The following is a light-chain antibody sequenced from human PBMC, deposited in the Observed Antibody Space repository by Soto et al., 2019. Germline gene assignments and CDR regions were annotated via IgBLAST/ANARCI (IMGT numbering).Light chain of an antibody. Sequence: QSALTQPASVSGSPGQSITISCTGTSSDVGSYNLVSWYQQHPGKAPKLMLYEVSKRPSGVSNRFSGSKSGNTASLTISGLQAEDEDDYYCCSYAGSSTWVFGGGTKLTVL. J-gene: IGLJ3*02. CDR3: CSYAGSSTWV. CDR1: SSDVGSYNL. CDR2: EVS. V-gene: IGLV2-23*02.